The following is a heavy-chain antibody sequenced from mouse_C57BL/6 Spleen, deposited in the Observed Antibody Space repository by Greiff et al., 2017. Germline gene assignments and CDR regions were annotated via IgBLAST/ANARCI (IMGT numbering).Heavy chain of an antibody. CDR1: GYTFTDYY. CDR3: ARRGIITTVVASDY. Sequence: EVQLVESGPVLVKPGASVKMSCKASGYTFTDYYMNWVKQSHGKSLEWIGVINPYNGGTSYNQKFKGKATLTVDKSSSTAYMELNSLTSEDSAVYYCARRGIITTVVASDYWGQGTTLTVSS. D-gene: IGHD1-1*01. CDR2: INPYNGGT. V-gene: IGHV1-19*01. J-gene: IGHJ2*01.